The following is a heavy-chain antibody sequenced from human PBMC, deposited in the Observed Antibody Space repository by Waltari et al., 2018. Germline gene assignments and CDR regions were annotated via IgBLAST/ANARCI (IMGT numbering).Heavy chain of an antibody. J-gene: IGHJ4*02. D-gene: IGHD6-13*01. CDR2: ISYDGSNK. CDR3: ARARGQQLVRTCFDY. V-gene: IGHV3-30-3*01. CDR1: GFTFSSYA. Sequence: QVQLVESGGGVVQPGRSLRLSCAASGFTFSSYAMHWVRQAPGKGLEWVAVISYDGSNKYYADSVKGRFTISRDNSKNTLYLQMNSLRAEDTAVYYCARARGQQLVRTCFDYWGQGTLVTVSS.